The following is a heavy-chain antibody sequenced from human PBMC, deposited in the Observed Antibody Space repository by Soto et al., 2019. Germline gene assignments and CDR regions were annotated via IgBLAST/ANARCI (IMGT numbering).Heavy chain of an antibody. V-gene: IGHV3-11*03. CDR3: ARSTRGYDILTGPTGYYFDY. Sequence: GGSLRLSCAASGFTFSDYYMSWIRQAPGKGLEWVSYISSSSSYTNYADSVKGRFTISRDNAKNSLYLQMNSLRAEDTAVYYCARSTRGYDILTGPTGYYFDYWGQGTLVTVSS. CDR1: GFTFSDYY. CDR2: ISSSSSYT. D-gene: IGHD3-9*01. J-gene: IGHJ4*02.